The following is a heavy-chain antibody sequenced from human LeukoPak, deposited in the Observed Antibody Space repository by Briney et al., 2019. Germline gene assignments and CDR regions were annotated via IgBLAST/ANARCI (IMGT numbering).Heavy chain of an antibody. J-gene: IGHJ4*02. CDR2: ITTSSSYI. CDR3: ARDQTSNS. Sequence: PGESLKISCAASGFTFSSYSMNWVRQVPGKGLEWVSSITTSSSYIYYADSVKGRFTISRDDAKNSLYLQMNSLRAEDTAVYYCARDQTSNSWGQGTLVTVSS. V-gene: IGHV3-21*01. CDR1: GFTFSSYS.